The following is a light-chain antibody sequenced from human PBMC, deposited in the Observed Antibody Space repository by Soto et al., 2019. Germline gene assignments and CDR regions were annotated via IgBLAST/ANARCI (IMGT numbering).Light chain of an antibody. J-gene: IGKJ1*01. V-gene: IGKV1-5*03. CDR2: KAS. Sequence: DIQMTQSPATLSSFLLDIVTITCRASQSISSWLAWYQQKPGKAPKLLIYKASSLESGVPSRFSGSGSGTEFTLTISSLQPDDFATYYCQHYNSYSEAFGQGTKVDIK. CDR3: QHYNSYSEA. CDR1: QSISSW.